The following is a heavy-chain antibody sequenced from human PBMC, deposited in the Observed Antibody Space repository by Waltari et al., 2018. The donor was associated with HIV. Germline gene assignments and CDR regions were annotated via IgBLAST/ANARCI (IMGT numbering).Heavy chain of an antibody. CDR3: ARGDQWGIFLDSYYGLDV. CDR1: KFWFSRYW. D-gene: IGHD1-26*01. J-gene: IGHJ6*02. V-gene: IGHV3-7*01. Sequence: EDLLVESGGGVVKTGGSLSLSCEASKFWFSRYWMVRVSPASGKGLEWVANINQDATKKNYAESVKGRFSVSRDNGKYSVFLEMNRLRVQDTAVYFCARGDQWGIFLDSYYGLDVWGRGTTVIVSS. CDR2: INQDATKK.